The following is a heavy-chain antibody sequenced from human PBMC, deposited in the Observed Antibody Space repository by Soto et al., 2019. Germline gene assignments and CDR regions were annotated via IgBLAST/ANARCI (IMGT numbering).Heavy chain of an antibody. CDR1: GFSFSNYA. D-gene: IGHD3-22*01. V-gene: IGHV3-23*04. CDR3: AKDQVWSISLIVIEH. Sequence: EVQLVESGGGLVQPGGSLRLSCAASGFSFSNYAMAWVRQAPGKGLEWVSAVSGSGTTYYSQSVKGRFTVSRDNSKNTLYLQMNSLTADDTAVYYCAKDQVWSISLIVIEHWGQGILVTVTS. CDR2: VSGSGTT. J-gene: IGHJ1*01.